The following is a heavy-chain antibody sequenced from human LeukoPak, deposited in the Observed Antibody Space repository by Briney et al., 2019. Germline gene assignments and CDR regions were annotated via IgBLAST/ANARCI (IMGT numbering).Heavy chain of an antibody. CDR1: GFTFSSYS. CDR2: ISSSSYI. CDR3: ASGYDYVVVGMDA. D-gene: IGHD5-12*01. V-gene: IGHV3-21*01. Sequence: PGGSLRLSCAASGFTFSSYSMNWVRQAPGKGLEWVSSISSSSYIYYADSVKGRFTISRDYAKNSLYLQMNSLRAEDTAVYYCASGYDYVVVGMDAWGQGTTVTVSS. J-gene: IGHJ6*02.